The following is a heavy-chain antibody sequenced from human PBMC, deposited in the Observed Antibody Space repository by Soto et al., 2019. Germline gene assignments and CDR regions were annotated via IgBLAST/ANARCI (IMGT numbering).Heavy chain of an antibody. CDR3: ASGRGYCSESSCSCFADFQP. CDR2: ISNDGSNK. CDR1: GLTFNTYA. D-gene: IGHD2-2*01. V-gene: IGHV3-30*03. Sequence: QVQLVESGGGVGQPGTSLRLSCAASGLTFNTYAMNWIRLAPGKGLEWVPVISNDGSNKYYADSVKGRFTISRDNSKNTVYLQMNRLRGEDTGVYYCASGRGYCSESSCSCFADFQPWGQGAMVTVSS. J-gene: IGHJ1*01.